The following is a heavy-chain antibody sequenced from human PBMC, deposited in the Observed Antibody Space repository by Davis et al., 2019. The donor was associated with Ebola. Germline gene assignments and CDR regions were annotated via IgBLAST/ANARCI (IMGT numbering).Heavy chain of an antibody. CDR2: ISGSGGST. Sequence: PAGSLRLSCAASGFTFSSYAMSWVRQAPGKGLEWVSAISGSGGSTHYADSVKGRFTVARDDSKNTLYLQMNSLRDEDTAVYYCARGGSALSHDYWGQGSLVTVSS. V-gene: IGHV3-23*01. CDR1: GFTFSSYA. D-gene: IGHD6-25*01. CDR3: ARGGSALSHDY. J-gene: IGHJ4*02.